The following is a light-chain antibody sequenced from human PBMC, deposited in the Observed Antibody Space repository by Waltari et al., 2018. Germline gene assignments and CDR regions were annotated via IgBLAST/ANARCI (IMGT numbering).Light chain of an antibody. Sequence: EIVLTQSPGTLSFSPGDRATPSCRASQSVSSSNLAWYQQKPGQAPRLLIYDASSRATGIPDRFSGSGSGTDFTLTISRLEPEDFAVYYCHQYGSSPLTFGGGTKVEIK. J-gene: IGKJ4*01. CDR2: DAS. V-gene: IGKV3-20*01. CDR1: QSVSSSN. CDR3: HQYGSSPLT.